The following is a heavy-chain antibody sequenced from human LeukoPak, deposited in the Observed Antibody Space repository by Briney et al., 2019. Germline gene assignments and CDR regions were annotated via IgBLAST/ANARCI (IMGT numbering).Heavy chain of an antibody. CDR2: IYYSGST. D-gene: IGHD7-27*01. CDR3: ARDPSGPEDY. CDR1: GGSISGSSYY. J-gene: IGHJ4*02. V-gene: IGHV4-39*07. Sequence: SETLSLTCTVSGGSISGSSYYWGWIRQPPGKGLEWIGSIYYSGSTYYNPSLKSRVTISVDKSKNQFSLKLSSVTAADTAVYYCARDPSGPEDYWGQGTLVTVSS.